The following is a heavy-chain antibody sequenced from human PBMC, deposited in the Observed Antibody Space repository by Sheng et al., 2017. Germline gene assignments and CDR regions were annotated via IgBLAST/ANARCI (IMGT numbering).Heavy chain of an antibody. CDR3: AREGRKRPDYYYDSSGPRRRSAFDI. CDR1: GGSFSGYY. J-gene: IGHJ3*02. V-gene: IGHV4-34*01. CDR2: INHSGST. D-gene: IGHD3-22*01. Sequence: QVQLQQWGAGLLKPSETLSLTCAVYGGSFSGYYWSWIRQPPGKGLEWIGEINHSGSTNYNPSLKSRVTISVDTSKNQFSLKLSSVTAADTAVYYCAREGRKRPDYYYDSSGPRRRSAFDIWGQGTMVTVSS.